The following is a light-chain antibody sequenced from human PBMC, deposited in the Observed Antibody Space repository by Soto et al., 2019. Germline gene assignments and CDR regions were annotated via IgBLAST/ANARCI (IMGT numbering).Light chain of an antibody. CDR3: PQSSYWPPIT. J-gene: IGKJ5*01. CDR2: AAS. CDR1: QNVNSD. V-gene: IGKV3-15*01. Sequence: ERKMRRSPATLSVSLTEIATLSNKTSQNVNSDLAWYQQKPGQAPRLLIYAASTRATGIPPRFSGSGSGTVFSLTISSLQSEDFAVYSCPQSSYWPPITFGQGNDWRL.